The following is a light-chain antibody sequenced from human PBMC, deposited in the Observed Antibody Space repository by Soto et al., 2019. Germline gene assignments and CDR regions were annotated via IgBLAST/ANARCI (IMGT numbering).Light chain of an antibody. Sequence: IVLTQSPGTLSLSPGERAALSCRASQSVSNYLAWYRQRPGQAPRLLIFGASSRATGIPDRFSGSGSGTEFTLTISRLEPEDFAVYYCQQYGSSPGTFGQGTKVEIK. V-gene: IGKV3-20*01. J-gene: IGKJ1*01. CDR3: QQYGSSPGT. CDR1: QSVSNY. CDR2: GAS.